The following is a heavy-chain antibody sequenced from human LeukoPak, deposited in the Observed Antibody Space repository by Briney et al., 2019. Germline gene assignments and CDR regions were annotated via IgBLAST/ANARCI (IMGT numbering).Heavy chain of an antibody. D-gene: IGHD5-18*01. V-gene: IGHV1-18*01. J-gene: IGHJ6*02. CDR1: GYTFTSYG. CDR3: AREVKRGYSYGLLDYYGMDV. CDR2: ISDYNGNT. Sequence: ASVKVSCKASGYTFTSYGISWVRQAPGQGLEWMGWISDYNGNTNYAQKLQGRVTMTTDTSTSTAYMELRSLRSDDTAVYYCAREVKRGYSYGLLDYYGMDVWGQGTMVTVSS.